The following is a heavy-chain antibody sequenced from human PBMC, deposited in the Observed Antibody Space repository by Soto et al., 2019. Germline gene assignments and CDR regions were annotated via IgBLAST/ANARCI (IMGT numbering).Heavy chain of an antibody. CDR3: ARDKITGLFDY. CDR2: IYYSGST. D-gene: IGHD2-8*02. CDR1: GGSISSRGYY. V-gene: IGHV4-39*02. J-gene: IGHJ4*02. Sequence: SETLSLTCTVSGGSISSRGYYWGWIRQPPGKGLEWIGTIYYSGSTYYNPSLKSRVTISVDTSKNQFSLKLGSVTAADTAVYYCARDKITGLFDYWGQGTLVTVSS.